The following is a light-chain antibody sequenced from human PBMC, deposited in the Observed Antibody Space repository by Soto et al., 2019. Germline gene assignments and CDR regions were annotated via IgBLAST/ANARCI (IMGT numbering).Light chain of an antibody. CDR2: DAS. V-gene: IGKV1-5*01. J-gene: IGKJ1*01. Sequence: EIRITQSAATVSATVGDRVTITCRASQNINIWLAWYQQKPGKAPKLLIFDASSLESGVPSRFSGSGSGTEFTLTISSLQPDDFATYYCRQYNSYSWTFGQGTKVDIK. CDR1: QNINIW. CDR3: RQYNSYSWT.